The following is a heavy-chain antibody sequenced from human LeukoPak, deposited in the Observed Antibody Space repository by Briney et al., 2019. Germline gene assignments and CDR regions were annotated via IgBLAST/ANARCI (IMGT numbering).Heavy chain of an antibody. V-gene: IGHV3-21*01. CDR3: AKVSDCSGGSCYSMIRDYGMDV. Sequence: GGSLRLSCAASGFTFSSYSMNWVRQAPGRGLEWVSSISTSTSYIYYADSVKGRFTISRDNAKNSLYLQMNSLRAEDTAVYYCAKVSDCSGGSCYSMIRDYGMDVWGQGTTVTVSS. J-gene: IGHJ6*02. CDR1: GFTFSSYS. CDR2: ISTSTSYI. D-gene: IGHD2-15*01.